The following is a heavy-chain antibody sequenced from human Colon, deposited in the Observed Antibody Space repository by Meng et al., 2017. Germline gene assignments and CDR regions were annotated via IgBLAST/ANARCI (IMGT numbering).Heavy chain of an antibody. D-gene: IGHD4-17*01. CDR3: ATGLRHGDWFDP. CDR1: GGSFSGFY. CDR2: IDHFGIS. J-gene: IGHJ5*02. Sequence: QVQIQQGGAGLLKPSGTLSLTCAVSGGSFSGFYWSWIRQPPGKGLEWIGEIDHFGISNYNSSLRGRLTMSVDTSKKQISLTLTSMTAADTAVYYCATGLRHGDWFDPWGPGTLVTVSS. V-gene: IGHV4-34*02.